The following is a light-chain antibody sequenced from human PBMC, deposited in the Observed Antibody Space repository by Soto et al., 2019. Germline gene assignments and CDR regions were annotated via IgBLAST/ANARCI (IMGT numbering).Light chain of an antibody. V-gene: IGKV3-15*01. Sequence: EIVMTQSPATLSVAPGEGVTFSCRASQGVSRKLAWYQHKPGQAPRLLISGASTGATGIPARFSGSGSGTDFTLTISRLEPEDFAVYYCQQYGSSGTFGQGTKVDIK. CDR3: QQYGSSGT. CDR2: GAS. J-gene: IGKJ1*01. CDR1: QGVSRK.